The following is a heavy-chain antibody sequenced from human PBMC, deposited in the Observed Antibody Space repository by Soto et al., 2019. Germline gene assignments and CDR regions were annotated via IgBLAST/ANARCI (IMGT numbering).Heavy chain of an antibody. CDR1: GGSTSSSSYN. V-gene: IGHV4-39*02. CDR2: IYYSGST. D-gene: IGHD3-10*01. J-gene: IGHJ4*02. CDR3: ARVLWSGESPLDY. Sequence: SEPMSLTCTASGGSTSSSSYNRVWLRPPPGKGLEWIGSIYYSGSTYYNPSLKSRVTISVDTSKNQFSLKLNSVTAADTAVYFCARVLWSGESPLDYWGQGTLVTVSS.